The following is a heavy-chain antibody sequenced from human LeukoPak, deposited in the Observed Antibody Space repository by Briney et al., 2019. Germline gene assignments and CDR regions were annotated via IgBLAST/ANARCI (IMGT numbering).Heavy chain of an antibody. CDR2: IYYSGST. CDR3: ARDNPTVTVFDY. CDR1: GGSFSGYY. Sequence: SETLSLTCAVYGGSFSGYYWSWIRQPPGKGLEWIGYIYYSGSTNYNPSLKSRVTISVDTSKNQFSLKLSSVTAADTAVYYCARDNPTVTVFDYWGQGTLVTVSS. J-gene: IGHJ4*02. V-gene: IGHV4-59*01. D-gene: IGHD4-11*01.